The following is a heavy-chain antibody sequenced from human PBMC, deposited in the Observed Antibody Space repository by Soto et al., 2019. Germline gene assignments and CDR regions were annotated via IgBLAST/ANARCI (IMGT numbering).Heavy chain of an antibody. CDR3: AKKGGPYDAFDI. CDR2: ISGSGGST. CDR1: WFTLNSLA. J-gene: IGHJ3*02. D-gene: IGHD2-15*01. V-gene: IGHV3-23*01. Sequence: GVLGPSRAASWFTLNSLAISWGRPAPGKGLEWVSAISGSGGSTYYADSVKGRFTISRDNSKNTLYLQMNSLRAEDTAVYYCAKKGGPYDAFDIWGQGTMVTVSS.